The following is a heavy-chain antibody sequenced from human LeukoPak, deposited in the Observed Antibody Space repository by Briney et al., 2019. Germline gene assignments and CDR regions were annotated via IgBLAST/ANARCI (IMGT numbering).Heavy chain of an antibody. CDR2: IIPIFGTA. Sequence: ASVKVSRKASGGTFSSYAISWVRQAPGQGLEWMGRIIPIFGTANYAQKFQGRVTITTDESTSTAYMELSSLRSEDTAVYYCARDRGSSRSPAFDIWGQGTMVTVSS. CDR1: GGTFSSYA. J-gene: IGHJ3*02. D-gene: IGHD6-13*01. CDR3: ARDRGSSRSPAFDI. V-gene: IGHV1-69*05.